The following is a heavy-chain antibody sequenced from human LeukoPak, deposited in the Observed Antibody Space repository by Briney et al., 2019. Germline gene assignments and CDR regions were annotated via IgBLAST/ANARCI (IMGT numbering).Heavy chain of an antibody. CDR3: TRDVYSSSWILTPGY. J-gene: IGHJ4*02. D-gene: IGHD6-13*01. Sequence: PGRSLTLSCTASGFTLGDYAMIWFRQAPGKGLERVGFISSKAYGGTTEYAASVRGRFTISRDDSKSIAYLQMNSLKTEDTAVYYCTRDVYSSSWILTPGYWGQGTLVTVSS. CDR2: ISSKAYGGTT. CDR1: GFTLGDYA. V-gene: IGHV3-49*03.